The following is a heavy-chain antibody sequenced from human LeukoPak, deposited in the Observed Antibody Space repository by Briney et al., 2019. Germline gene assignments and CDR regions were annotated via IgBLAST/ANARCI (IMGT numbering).Heavy chain of an antibody. CDR2: IWYDGSNK. D-gene: IGHD3-3*01. J-gene: IGHJ4*02. CDR3: ARDRATPYDFWSGYYTSGGLDH. CDR1: GFTFSSYG. Sequence: GRSLRLSCAASGFTFSSYGMHWVRQAPGKGLEWVAVIWYDGSNKYYADSVKGRFTISRDNSKNTLYLQMNSLRAEDTAVYYCARDRATPYDFWSGYYTSGGLDHWGQGTLVTVSS. V-gene: IGHV3-33*01.